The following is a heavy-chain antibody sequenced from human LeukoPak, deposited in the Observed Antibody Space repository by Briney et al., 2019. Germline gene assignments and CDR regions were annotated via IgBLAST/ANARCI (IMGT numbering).Heavy chain of an antibody. Sequence: PGGFLRLSCSASGFTFSSYAMHWVRQAPGKGLEYVSAISSNGGSTYYADSVKGRFTISRDNSKNTLYLQMSSLRAEDTAVYYCVKDLGIWFGELLYWELSLFDYWGQGTLVTVSS. CDR2: ISSNGGST. D-gene: IGHD3-10*01. CDR1: GFTFSSYA. J-gene: IGHJ4*02. V-gene: IGHV3-64D*06. CDR3: VKDLGIWFGELLYWELSLFDY.